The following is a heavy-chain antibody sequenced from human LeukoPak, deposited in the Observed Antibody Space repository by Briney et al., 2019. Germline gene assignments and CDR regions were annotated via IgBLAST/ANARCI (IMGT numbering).Heavy chain of an antibody. V-gene: IGHV4-59*08. CDR3: ARNVLRYFDWFLD. CDR1: GGSISSYY. D-gene: IGHD3-9*01. Sequence: PSETLSLTCTVSGGSISSYYWSWIRQPPGKGLEWIGYIYYSGSTNYNPSLKSRVTISVDTSKNQFSLKLSFVTAADTAVYYCARNVLRYFDWFLDWGQGTLVTVSS. J-gene: IGHJ4*02. CDR2: IYYSGST.